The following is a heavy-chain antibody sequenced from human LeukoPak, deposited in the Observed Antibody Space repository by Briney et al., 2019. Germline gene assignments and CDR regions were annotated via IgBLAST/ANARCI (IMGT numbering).Heavy chain of an antibody. V-gene: IGHV3-30*18. Sequence: GGSQRLSCAASGFTFSSYGMHWVRQAPGKGLEWVAVISYDGSNKYYADSVKGRFTISRDNSKNTLYLQMNSLRAEDTAVYYCAKDTGEYSSSNYMDVWGKGTTVTVSS. CDR1: GFTFSSYG. D-gene: IGHD6-6*01. J-gene: IGHJ6*03. CDR2: ISYDGSNK. CDR3: AKDTGEYSSSNYMDV.